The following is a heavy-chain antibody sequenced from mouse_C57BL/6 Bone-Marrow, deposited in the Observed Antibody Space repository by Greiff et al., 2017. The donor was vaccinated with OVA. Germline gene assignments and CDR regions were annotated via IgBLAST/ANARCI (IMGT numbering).Heavy chain of an antibody. CDR1: GYTFTTYP. CDR3: ARGWGKGWYFDV. D-gene: IGHD1-3*01. CDR2: FHPYNDDT. J-gene: IGHJ1*03. V-gene: IGHV1-47*01. Sequence: VHLVESGAELVKPGASVKKSCKASGYTFTTYPIEWMKQNHGKSLEWIGNFHPYNDDTKYNEKFKGKATLTVEKSSSTVYLELSRLTSDDSAVYYCARGWGKGWYFDVWGTGTTVTVSS.